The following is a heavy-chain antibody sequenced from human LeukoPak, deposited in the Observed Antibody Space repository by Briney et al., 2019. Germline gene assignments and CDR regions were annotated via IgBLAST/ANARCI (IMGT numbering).Heavy chain of an antibody. CDR3: AKETAVAGSKPDAFDI. CDR2: ISGSGGST. J-gene: IGHJ3*02. CDR1: GFTFSSYA. D-gene: IGHD6-19*01. V-gene: IGHV3-23*01. Sequence: PGGPLRLSCAASGFTFSSYAMSWVRQAPGKGLEWVSAISGSGGSTYYADSVKGRFTISRDNSKNTLYLQMNSLRAEDTAVYYCAKETAVAGSKPDAFDIWGQGTMVTVSS.